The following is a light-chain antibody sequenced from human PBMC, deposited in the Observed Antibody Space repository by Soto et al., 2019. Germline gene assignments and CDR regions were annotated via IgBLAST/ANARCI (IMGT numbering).Light chain of an antibody. J-gene: IGKJ1*01. CDR2: ATS. Sequence: EIVLTQSPGTLSLSPGERATLSCRASQSVDSTYLAWYQQKPDQSPRLLIYATSTRAAGIPDRFSGSGSGTDFTLTISSLQPDDFATYYCQQYNSYSATFGQGTKV. CDR1: QSVDSTY. CDR3: QQYNSYSAT. V-gene: IGKV3-20*01.